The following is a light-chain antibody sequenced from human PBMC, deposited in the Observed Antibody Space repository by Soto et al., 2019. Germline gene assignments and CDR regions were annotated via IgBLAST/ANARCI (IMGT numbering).Light chain of an antibody. Sequence: QSALTQPPSVSGAPGQRVTISCTGSSSNIGAGYDVHWYQQLPGRAPKLLIYGNTNRPSGVPDRFSGSKSGTSASLAITGPQAEDEADYYCLSFDSSLSVVFGGGTKVTVL. J-gene: IGLJ2*01. V-gene: IGLV1-40*01. CDR3: LSFDSSLSVV. CDR1: SSNIGAGYD. CDR2: GNT.